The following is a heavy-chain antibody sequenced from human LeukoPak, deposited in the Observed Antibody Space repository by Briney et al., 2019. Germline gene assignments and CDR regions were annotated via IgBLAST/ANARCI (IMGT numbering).Heavy chain of an antibody. J-gene: IGHJ4*02. D-gene: IGHD5-24*01. Sequence: ASVKVSCKASGYTFKNYDINWVRQATGQGLEWMGWMNPNSGNTGFAQKFQDRVSMTRDTSINTAYMELTSLRSGDTAVYYCARATPGGLHGYSFNYWGQGTVVTVYS. CDR1: GYTFKNYD. CDR2: MNPNSGNT. CDR3: ARATPGGLHGYSFNY. V-gene: IGHV1-8*02.